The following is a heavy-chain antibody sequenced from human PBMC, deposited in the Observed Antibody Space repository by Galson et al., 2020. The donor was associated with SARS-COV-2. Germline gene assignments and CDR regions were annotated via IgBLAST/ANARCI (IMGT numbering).Heavy chain of an antibody. CDR1: GYNFPLYW. J-gene: IGHJ1*01. CDR2: IYPGDSET. CDR3: ARLTAAGVRVAGNDFQH. D-gene: IGHD6-19*01. Sequence: GESLKISCKASGYNFPLYWIGWVRQMPGKGLEWMGIIYPGDSETRYSPSFEGQVTISVDKSISTAYLQWRSLKASDTAIYYCARLTAAGVRVAGNDFQHWGQGTLVTVSS. V-gene: IGHV5-51*01.